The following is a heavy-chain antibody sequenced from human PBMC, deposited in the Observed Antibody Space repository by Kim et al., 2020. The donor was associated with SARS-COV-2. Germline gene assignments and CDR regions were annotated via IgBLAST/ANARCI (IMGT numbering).Heavy chain of an antibody. J-gene: IGHJ4*02. Sequence: GSTNYNPSLKSRVTISVDTSKNQFSLRLTSVTAADTAVYYCARGGFKADYWGQGALVTVSS. CDR2: GST. V-gene: IGHV4-59*09. CDR3: ARGGFKADY. D-gene: IGHD5-12*01.